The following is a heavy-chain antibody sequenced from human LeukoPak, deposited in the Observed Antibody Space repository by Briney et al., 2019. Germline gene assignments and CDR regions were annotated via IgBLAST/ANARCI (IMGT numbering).Heavy chain of an antibody. D-gene: IGHD6-19*01. CDR1: GYILTELS. Sequence: GASVEVSCKVSGYILTELSMHWVRQAPGKGLEWMGGFDPEDGETIYAQKFQGRVTMTEDTSTDTAYMELSSLRSEDTAVYYCAREYSSGWYYYYMDVWGKGTTVTVSS. J-gene: IGHJ6*03. V-gene: IGHV1-24*01. CDR3: AREYSSGWYYYYMDV. CDR2: FDPEDGET.